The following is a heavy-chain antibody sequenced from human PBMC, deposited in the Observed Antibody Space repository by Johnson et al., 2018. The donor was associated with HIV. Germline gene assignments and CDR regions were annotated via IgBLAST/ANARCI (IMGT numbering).Heavy chain of an antibody. Sequence: VQLVESGGGLVQPGRYLRLSCTASGFTFGDYAMSWFRQAPGKGLEWVGFIRSRAYAGTTDYATPVKGRFTFSRDDSKNTLYLHMNSLKTEDTAVYYCTRDRDGVGVSWGQGTMVTVSS. CDR1: GFTFGDYA. D-gene: IGHD3-10*01. CDR3: TRDRDGVGVS. J-gene: IGHJ3*01. CDR2: IRSRAYAGTT. V-gene: IGHV3-49*03.